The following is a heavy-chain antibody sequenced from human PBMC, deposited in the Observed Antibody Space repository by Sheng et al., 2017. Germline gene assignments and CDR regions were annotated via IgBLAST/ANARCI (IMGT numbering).Heavy chain of an antibody. D-gene: IGHD5-12*01. CDR2: INHSGST. CDR1: GGSFSGYY. CDR3: ARAVNIVATSSKDYYMDV. Sequence: QVQLQQWGAGLLKPSETLSLTCAVYGGSFSGYYWSWIRQPPGKGLEWIGEINHSGSTNYNPSLKSRVTISVDTSKNQFSLKLSSVTAADTAVYYCARAVNIVATSSKDYYMDVVGQRDHGHRLL. V-gene: IGHV4-34*01. J-gene: IGHJ6*03.